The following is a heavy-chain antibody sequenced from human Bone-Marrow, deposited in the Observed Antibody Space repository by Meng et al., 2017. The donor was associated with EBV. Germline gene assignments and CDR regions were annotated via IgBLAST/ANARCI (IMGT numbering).Heavy chain of an antibody. J-gene: IGHJ4*02. D-gene: IGHD6-6*01. Sequence: QITLNEFGPTRVQPTQTLTLACTVSGFTLSTSGVGVGCIRQPPEKALEWLALIYWDDDKRYSPSLKSRLTITKDSSKNQVVLTMTNMDPVDAATYYCAHIIAARPFDYWGQGTLVTVSS. V-gene: IGHV2-5*02. CDR2: IYWDDDK. CDR1: GFTLSTSGVG. CDR3: AHIIAARPFDY.